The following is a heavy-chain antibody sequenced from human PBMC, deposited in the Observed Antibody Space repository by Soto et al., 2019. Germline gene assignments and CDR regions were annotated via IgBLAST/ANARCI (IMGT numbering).Heavy chain of an antibody. CDR2: INHSGST. V-gene: IGHV4-34*01. CDR1: GGSFSGYY. D-gene: IGHD4-4*01. Sequence: QVQLQQWGAGLLKPSETLSLTCAVYGGSFSGYYWSWIRQPPGKGLEWIGEINHSGSTNYNPSLKSRVTISVDTSKNQFSRKVSSVTAADTAVYYCARGTTVSTPPAYYFDYWCQGTLVTVSS. J-gene: IGHJ4*02. CDR3: ARGTTVSTPPAYYFDY.